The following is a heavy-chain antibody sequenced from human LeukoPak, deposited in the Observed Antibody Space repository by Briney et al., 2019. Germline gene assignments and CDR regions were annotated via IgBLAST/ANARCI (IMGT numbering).Heavy chain of an antibody. CDR2: ISYDGSNK. Sequence: PGGSLRLSCAASGFTFSSYGMHWVRQAPGKGLEWVAVISYDGSNKYYADSVKGRFTISRDNSKNTLYLQMNSLRAEDTAVYYCAKSPPRTSIDYWGQGTLVTVSS. CDR1: GFTFSSYG. CDR3: AKSPPRTSIDY. V-gene: IGHV3-30*18. J-gene: IGHJ4*02.